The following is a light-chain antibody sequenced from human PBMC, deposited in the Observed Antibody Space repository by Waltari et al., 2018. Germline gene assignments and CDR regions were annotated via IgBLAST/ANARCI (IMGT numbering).Light chain of an antibody. CDR2: DTS. CDR3: QQRRSWPLT. J-gene: IGKJ4*01. V-gene: IGKV3-11*01. Sequence: EIVLTQSPATLSLSPGDRATLSCRASHSVDWYLAWYQQRPGQPPRLLIYDTSNRAPGIPARFSGSGSDTDFILTISSLEPEDFAVYYCQQRRSWPLTFGGGTKVEIE. CDR1: HSVDWY.